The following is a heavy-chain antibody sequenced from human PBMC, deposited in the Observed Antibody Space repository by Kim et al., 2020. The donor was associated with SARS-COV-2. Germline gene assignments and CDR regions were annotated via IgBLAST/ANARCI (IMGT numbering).Heavy chain of an antibody. D-gene: IGHD4-17*01. CDR1: GFIFSGST. CDR3: ATYTDYFFNY. J-gene: IGHJ4*02. V-gene: IGHV3-73*01. CDR2: IRSKPKNYAT. Sequence: GGSLRLSCADSGFIFSGSTMHWVRQASGKGLEWVGRIRSKPKNYATEYTVSVKGRFTVSRDDSKNTAYLQMNGLKTEDTAVYYCATYTDYFFNYWGQGILVTVSS.